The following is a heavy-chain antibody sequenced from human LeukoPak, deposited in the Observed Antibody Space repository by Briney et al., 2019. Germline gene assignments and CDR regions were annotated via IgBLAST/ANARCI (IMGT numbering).Heavy chain of an antibody. J-gene: IGHJ4*02. CDR2: ISAYNGNT. CDR3: AIVLDYYGSGSYYT. CDR1: GYTFTSYG. V-gene: IGHV1-18*01. Sequence: ASVKVSCKASGYTFTSYGISWVRQAPGQGLEWMGWISAYNGNTNYAQKLQGRVTMTTDTPTSTAYMELRSLRSDDTAVYYCAIVLDYYGSGSYYTWGQGTLVTVSS. D-gene: IGHD3-10*01.